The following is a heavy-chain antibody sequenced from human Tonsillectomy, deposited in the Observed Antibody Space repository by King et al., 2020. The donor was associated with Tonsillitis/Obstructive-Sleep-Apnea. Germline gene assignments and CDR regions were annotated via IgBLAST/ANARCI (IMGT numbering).Heavy chain of an antibody. D-gene: IGHD6-19*01. J-gene: IGHJ6*03. CDR1: GGSISGYY. CDR2: IYYIGNT. V-gene: IGHV4-59*08. CDR3: AGRGYVAMAGPRQSLIEPDCVTYYYYMDV. Sequence: VQLQESGPGLVKPSETLSLTCTVSGGSISGYYWSWIRQPPGKGLEWIGYIYYIGNTNYNPSLKTRVTISVDTSKNQFSLKLTSVTAADTAVYFCAGRGYVAMAGPRQSLIEPDCVTYYYYMDVWGTGTAVTVSS.